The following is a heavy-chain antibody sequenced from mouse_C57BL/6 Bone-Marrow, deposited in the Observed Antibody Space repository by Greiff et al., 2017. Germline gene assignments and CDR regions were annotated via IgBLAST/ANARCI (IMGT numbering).Heavy chain of an antibody. CDR2: IDPETGGT. Sequence: VQLQQSGAELVRPGASVTLSCKASGYTFTDYEMHWVKQTPVHGLEWIGAIDPETGGTAYNQKFKGKAILTADTSSSPAYMELRSLTSEDSAVYYCTRGGWLLRFAYRGQGTLVTVSA. V-gene: IGHV1-15*01. CDR1: GYTFTDYE. CDR3: TRGGWLLRFAY. D-gene: IGHD2-3*01. J-gene: IGHJ3*01.